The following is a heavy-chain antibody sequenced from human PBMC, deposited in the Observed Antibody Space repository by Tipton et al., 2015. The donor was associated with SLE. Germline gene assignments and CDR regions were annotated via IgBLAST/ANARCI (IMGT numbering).Heavy chain of an antibody. CDR1: GGSFSGYY. D-gene: IGHD4-23*01. Sequence: TLSLTCAVYGGSFSGYYWSWIRQPPGKGLEWIGEIYYSGSTNYNPSLKSRVTISVDTSKNQFSLKLSSVTAADTAVYYCARTFPYGGFDPWGQGTLVTVSS. V-gene: IGHV4-34*01. J-gene: IGHJ5*02. CDR2: IYYSGST. CDR3: ARTFPYGGFDP.